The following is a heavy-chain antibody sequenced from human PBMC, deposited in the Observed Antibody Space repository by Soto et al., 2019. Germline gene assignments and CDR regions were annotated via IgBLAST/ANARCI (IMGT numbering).Heavy chain of an antibody. CDR3: VRDMQLWRLDS. CDR2: INTDGSVA. CDR1: GFSFSSFG. J-gene: IGHJ4*02. Sequence: GGSLRLSCAASGFSFSSFGMHWVRQAPGKGLVWVSRINTDGSVAMYVDSVKGRFTISRDNAKNTLYLHMNSLRAEDTAVYYCVRDMQLWRLDSWCQGTLVTVSS. D-gene: IGHD2-21*01. V-gene: IGHV3-74*03.